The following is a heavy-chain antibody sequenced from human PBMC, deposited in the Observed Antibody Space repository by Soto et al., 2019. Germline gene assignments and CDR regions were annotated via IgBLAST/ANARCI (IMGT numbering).Heavy chain of an antibody. CDR2: ITIDGSTT. J-gene: IGHJ4*02. CDR1: GFTLRNYL. V-gene: IGHV3-74*01. Sequence: EEQLVESGGGLVQPGGSLRLSCVASGFTLRNYLMHWFRQAPGKVLVWVSRITIDGSTTYYADSVKGRFTISRDNAKNTLYLQVNSLRVEDTDVYYCARAQDGAGGTAYYWGKGILVTV. D-gene: IGHD1-26*01. CDR3: ARAQDGAGGTAYY.